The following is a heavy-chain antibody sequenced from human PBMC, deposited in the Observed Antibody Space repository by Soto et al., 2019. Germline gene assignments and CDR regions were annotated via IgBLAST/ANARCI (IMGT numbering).Heavy chain of an antibody. Sequence: GPGLVKPSETLSLTCTVSGDSISRYYWSWIRLSPGKGLEWIGYIYYSGETNYNPSVKSRVTISVDRTKNQFSLKLSSVTAADTAVYYCARDQGGEFLKGSGMDVWGQGTTVTVSS. CDR1: GDSISRYY. CDR2: IYYSGET. J-gene: IGHJ6*02. V-gene: IGHV4-59*01. D-gene: IGHD3-10*01. CDR3: ARDQGGEFLKGSGMDV.